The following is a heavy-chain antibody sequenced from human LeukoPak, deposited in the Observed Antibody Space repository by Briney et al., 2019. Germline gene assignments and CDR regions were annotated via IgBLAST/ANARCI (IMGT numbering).Heavy chain of an antibody. CDR3: ARALGGATIEAFDI. D-gene: IGHD1-26*01. CDR2: IYYSGST. J-gene: IGHJ3*02. CDR1: GDSISSYF. Sequence: SGTLSLTCTVSGDSISSYFWSWIRQPPGKGLEWIGYIYYSGSTNYNPSLKSRVTMSVDTSKNQFSLKLSSVTAADRAVYYCARALGGATIEAFDIWGRGTMVTVSS. V-gene: IGHV4-59*01.